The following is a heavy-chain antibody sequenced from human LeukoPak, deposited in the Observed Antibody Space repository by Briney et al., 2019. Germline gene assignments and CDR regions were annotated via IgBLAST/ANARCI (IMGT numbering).Heavy chain of an antibody. CDR2: INTNTGNP. CDR1: GYTFTSYA. Sequence: ASVKVSCKASGYTFTSYAMNWVRQAPGQGLEWMGWINTNTGNPTYAQGFTGRFVFSLDTSVSTAYLQISSLKSEDTAVYYCARDVHIAAAGTEYYYGMDVWGQGTTVTVSS. J-gene: IGHJ6*02. CDR3: ARDVHIAAAGTEYYYGMDV. V-gene: IGHV7-4-1*02. D-gene: IGHD6-13*01.